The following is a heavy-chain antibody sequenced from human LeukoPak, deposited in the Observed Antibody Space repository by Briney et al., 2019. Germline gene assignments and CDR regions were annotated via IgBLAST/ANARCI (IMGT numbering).Heavy chain of an antibody. V-gene: IGHV1-24*01. CDR2: FDPEDGET. D-gene: IGHD3-22*01. CDR1: GYTLTELS. CDR3: ATVRYYDSSGRPLPNAFDI. Sequence: ASVKVSCKVSGYTLTELSMHWVRQAPGKGLEWMGGFDPEDGETIYAQKFQGRVTMTEDTSTDTAYMELSSLRSEDTAVYYCATVRYYDSSGRPLPNAFDIWGQGTMVTVSS. J-gene: IGHJ3*02.